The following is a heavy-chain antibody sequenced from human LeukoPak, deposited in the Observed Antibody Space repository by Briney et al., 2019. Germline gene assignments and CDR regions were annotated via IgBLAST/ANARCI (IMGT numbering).Heavy chain of an antibody. V-gene: IGHV3-74*01. CDR3: ASDISTVTTGFDY. J-gene: IGHJ4*02. CDR1: GFTFSTYW. D-gene: IGHD4-17*01. Sequence: GGSLRLSCAASGFTFSTYWMHWVRQAPGKGLVWVSRINSDGSSTSYADSVKGRFTISRDNAKNTLYLQMNSLRAEDTAVYYCASDISTVTTGFDYWGQGTLVTVSS. CDR2: INSDGSST.